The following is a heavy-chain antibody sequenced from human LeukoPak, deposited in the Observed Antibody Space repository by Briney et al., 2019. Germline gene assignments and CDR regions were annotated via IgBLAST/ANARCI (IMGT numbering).Heavy chain of an antibody. CDR1: GFTFSSYS. D-gene: IGHD3-22*01. J-gene: IGHJ4*02. V-gene: IGHV3-48*04. Sequence: GGSLRLSCAASGFTFSSYSMNWVRQAPGKGLEWVSYISSSSSPIYYAGSVKGRFTISRDNAKNSLYLQMNSLRAEDTAVYYCARNGFYDSSGPSGYWGQGTLVTVSS. CDR2: ISSSSSPI. CDR3: ARNGFYDSSGPSGY.